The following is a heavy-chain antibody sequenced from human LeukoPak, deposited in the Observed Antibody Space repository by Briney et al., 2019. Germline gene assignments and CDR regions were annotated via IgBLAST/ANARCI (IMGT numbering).Heavy chain of an antibody. J-gene: IGHJ4*02. V-gene: IGHV4-34*01. Sequence: SETLSLTCAVYGGSFSGYYWSWIRQPPGKGLEWIGEINHSGSTNYNPSLKGRVTISVDTSKNQFSLKLSSVTAADTAVYYCARRMYYDFWSGYYTGFDYWGQGTLVTVSS. D-gene: IGHD3-3*01. CDR3: ARRMYYDFWSGYYTGFDY. CDR1: GGSFSGYY. CDR2: INHSGST.